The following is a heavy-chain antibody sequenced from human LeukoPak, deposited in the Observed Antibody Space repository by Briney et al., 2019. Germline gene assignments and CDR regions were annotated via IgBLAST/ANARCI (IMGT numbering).Heavy chain of an antibody. J-gene: IGHJ4*02. CDR3: ARDSAGNDY. CDR2: ITSGGAP. CDR1: GFTFSNYA. D-gene: IGHD6-13*01. Sequence: PGGSLRLSCAASGFTFSNYAVMWVRQAPGQGLEWVSAITSGGAPRYADSVKGRFTISRDNAKNSLYLQMNSLRAEDTAMYYCARDSAGNDYWGQGTLVTVSS. V-gene: IGHV3-69-1*01.